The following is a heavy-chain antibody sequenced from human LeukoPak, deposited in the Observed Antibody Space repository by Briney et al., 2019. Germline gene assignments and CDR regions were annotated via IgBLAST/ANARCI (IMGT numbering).Heavy chain of an antibody. V-gene: IGHV5-51*01. Sequence: GESLKISCKGSGYSFTTYWIGWVRQMPGKGLESMGIIYPSDSDTRNSPSFQGQVTISADKSISTAYLQWSSLKASDTAMYYCARVYSSGWYDSWGQGTLVTVSS. CDR1: GYSFTTYW. D-gene: IGHD6-19*01. CDR3: ARVYSSGWYDS. J-gene: IGHJ5*01. CDR2: IYPSDSDT.